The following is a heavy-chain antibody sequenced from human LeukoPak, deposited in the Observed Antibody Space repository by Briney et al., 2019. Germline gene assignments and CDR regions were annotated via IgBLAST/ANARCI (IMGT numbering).Heavy chain of an antibody. CDR1: GYTLTELS. D-gene: IGHD4-17*01. CDR3: ATFSLQDDYGDYDNYY. V-gene: IGHV1-24*01. CDR2: FDPEDGET. Sequence: ASVKVSCKVSGYTLTELSMHWVRQAPGKGLEWMGGFDPEDGETIYAQKFQGRVTMTEDTSTDTAYMELSSLRSEDTAVYYCATFSLQDDYGDYDNYYWGQGTLVTVSS. J-gene: IGHJ4*02.